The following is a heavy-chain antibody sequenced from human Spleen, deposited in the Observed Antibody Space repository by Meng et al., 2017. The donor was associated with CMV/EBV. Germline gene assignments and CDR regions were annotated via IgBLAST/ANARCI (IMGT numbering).Heavy chain of an antibody. D-gene: IGHD5-12*01. CDR2: IHYSGST. Sequence: SETLSLTCTVSGGSVSSGSYYWSWIRQPPGKGLEWIGHIHYSGSTYYNPSLKSRVTISVDTSKNQFSLKLSSVTAADTAVYYCARGPGYSGYGDYWGQGTLVTVSS. V-gene: IGHV4-39*07. CDR1: GGSVSSGSYY. J-gene: IGHJ4*02. CDR3: ARGPGYSGYGDY.